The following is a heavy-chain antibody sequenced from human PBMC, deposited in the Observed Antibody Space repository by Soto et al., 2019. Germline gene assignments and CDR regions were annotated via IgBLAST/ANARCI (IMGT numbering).Heavy chain of an antibody. Sequence: GESLKISCKTSGYRFTNYWIGWVRQMPGKGPEWMGIIYPADSDTRYSPSFQGQVTISADKSISTAYLQWNSLKASDSAMYYCARHGVDGTYLSIYSDFWGQGTLVTVSS. D-gene: IGHD1-26*01. CDR3: ARHGVDGTYLSIYSDF. CDR2: IYPADSDT. J-gene: IGHJ4*02. V-gene: IGHV5-51*01. CDR1: GYRFTNYW.